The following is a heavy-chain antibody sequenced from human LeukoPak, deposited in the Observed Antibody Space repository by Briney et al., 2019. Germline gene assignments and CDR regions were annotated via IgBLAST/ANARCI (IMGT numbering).Heavy chain of an antibody. CDR2: IYHSGST. Sequence: SETLSLTCTVSGYSTRSGYYWGWIRQPPGKGLEWIGSIYHSGSTYYNPSLKSRVTISVDTSKNQFSLKLSSVTAADTAVYYCARVRITMVRGAPAYFDYWGQGTLVTVSS. CDR1: GYSTRSGYY. J-gene: IGHJ4*02. D-gene: IGHD3-10*01. CDR3: ARVRITMVRGAPAYFDY. V-gene: IGHV4-38-2*02.